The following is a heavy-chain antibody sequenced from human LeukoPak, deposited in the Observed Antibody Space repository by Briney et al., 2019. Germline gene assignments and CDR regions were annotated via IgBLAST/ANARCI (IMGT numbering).Heavy chain of an antibody. CDR2: INHSGST. Sequence: SETLSLTCAVYGRSFRGYYWSWIRHPPGKGLECGGEINHSGSTNYNPSLKSRVTISVDTSKNQFSLKLSSVTAADTAVYYCARGGRTKTIDYWGQGTLVTVSS. V-gene: IGHV4-34*01. CDR3: ARGGRTKTIDY. CDR1: GRSFRGYY. J-gene: IGHJ4*02.